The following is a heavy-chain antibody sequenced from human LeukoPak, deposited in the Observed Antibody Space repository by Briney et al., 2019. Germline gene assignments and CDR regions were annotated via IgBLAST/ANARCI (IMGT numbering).Heavy chain of an antibody. CDR1: GFTFSSYA. CDR2: ISGSGGST. V-gene: IGHV3-23*01. Sequence: GGSLRLSCAASGFTFSSYAMSWVRQAPGKGLEWVSAISGSGGSTYYADSVKGRFTISRDNSKNTLYLQMNSLRAEDTAVYYCAKTHCSGGSCYGSGYYYYGMDVWGQGTTVTVSS. D-gene: IGHD2-15*01. CDR3: AKTHCSGGSCYGSGYYYYGMDV. J-gene: IGHJ6*02.